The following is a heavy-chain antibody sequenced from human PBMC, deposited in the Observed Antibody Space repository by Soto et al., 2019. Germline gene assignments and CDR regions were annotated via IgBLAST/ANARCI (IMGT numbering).Heavy chain of an antibody. CDR2: IYYSGTT. Sequence: PSETLSLTCTVSGGSISSGGSFWSWIRQHPVKGLEWIGYIYYSGTTYYHPSLESRVIISADTSKNQFFLKLNSVTAADTAVYYCARGGGIAARPFDSWGQGTLVTVSS. CDR1: GGSISSGGSF. D-gene: IGHD6-6*01. CDR3: ARGGGIAARPFDS. J-gene: IGHJ4*02. V-gene: IGHV4-31*03.